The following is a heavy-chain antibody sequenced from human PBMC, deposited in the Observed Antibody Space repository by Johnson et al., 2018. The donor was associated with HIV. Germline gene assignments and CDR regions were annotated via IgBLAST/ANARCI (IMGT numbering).Heavy chain of an antibody. CDR1: GFTFSSYA. CDR3: ARDYGDYAHDAFDI. D-gene: IGHD4-17*01. J-gene: IGHJ3*02. Sequence: QVQLVESGGGVVQPGRSLRLSCAASGFTFSSYAMHWVRQAPGKGLEWVAVISYDGSNKYYADSVKGRFTITGDNSKNTLFLQMNSLRAEDTAVYYCARDYGDYAHDAFDIWGQGTMVTVSS. CDR2: ISYDGSNK. V-gene: IGHV3-30*14.